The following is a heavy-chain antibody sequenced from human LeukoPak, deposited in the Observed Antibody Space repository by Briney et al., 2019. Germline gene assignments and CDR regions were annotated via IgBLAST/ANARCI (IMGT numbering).Heavy chain of an antibody. Sequence: SETLSLTCTVSGYSISSGYYWGWIRQPPGKGLEWIGSIYHSGSTYYNPSLKSRVTISVDTSKNHFSLKLSSVTAADTAVYYCAGGARAFDIWGQGTMVTVSS. J-gene: IGHJ3*02. CDR1: GYSISSGYY. CDR3: AGGARAFDI. CDR2: IYHSGST. V-gene: IGHV4-38-2*02.